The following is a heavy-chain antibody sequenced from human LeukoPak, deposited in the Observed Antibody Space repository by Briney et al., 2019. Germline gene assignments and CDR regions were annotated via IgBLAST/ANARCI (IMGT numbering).Heavy chain of an antibody. CDR1: GYTFTSYD. CDR2: MNPNSGNT. CDR3: ARAPYGDYVPDY. V-gene: IGHV1-8*01. Sequence: ASAKVSCKASGYTFTSYDINWVRQATGQGLEWMGWMNPNSGNTGYAQKFQGRVTMTRNTSISTAYMELGSLRSEDTAVYYCARAPYGDYVPDYWGQGTLVTVSS. D-gene: IGHD4-17*01. J-gene: IGHJ4*02.